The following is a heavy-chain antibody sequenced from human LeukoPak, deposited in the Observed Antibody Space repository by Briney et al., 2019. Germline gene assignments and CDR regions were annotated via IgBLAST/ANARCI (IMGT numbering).Heavy chain of an antibody. CDR1: GFTFSSYE. CDR3: ARGEYGSGSYHIDY. V-gene: IGHV3-48*03. CDR2: ISSSGSTI. D-gene: IGHD3-10*01. Sequence: GGSLRLSCAASGFTFSSYEMNWVRQAPGKGLEWVSYISSSGSTIYYADSVKGRFTISRDNAKNPLYLQMNSLRAEDTAVYYCARGEYGSGSYHIDYWGQGTLVTVSS. J-gene: IGHJ4*02.